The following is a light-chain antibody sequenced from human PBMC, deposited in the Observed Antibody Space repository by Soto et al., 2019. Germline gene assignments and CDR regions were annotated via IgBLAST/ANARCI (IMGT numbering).Light chain of an antibody. CDR2: EVS. CDR3: SSFAGNNNLV. CDR1: SSDVGGYNY. Sequence: QSALTQPPSASGSPGQSVPISCTGTSSDVGGYNYVSWYQQHPGKSPKLMISEVSKRPSGVPDRFSGSKSGNTASLTVAGRQAEDEADYYCSSFAGNNNLVFGGGTKLTVL. J-gene: IGLJ2*01. V-gene: IGLV2-8*01.